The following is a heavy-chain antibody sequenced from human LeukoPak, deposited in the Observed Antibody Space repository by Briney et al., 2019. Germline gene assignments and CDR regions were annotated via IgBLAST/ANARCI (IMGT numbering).Heavy chain of an antibody. V-gene: IGHV3-66*01. Sequence: GGSLRLSCAVSGFTVTVNYMSWVRQAPGKGLEWVSIIYRSGSISYADSVKGRFIISRDSSTNTLSLQMTSLRAEDTAVYYCAADFYTSYHLGYWGQGTLVTVSS. CDR2: IYRSGSI. CDR3: AADFYTSYHLGY. D-gene: IGHD3-16*01. J-gene: IGHJ4*02. CDR1: GFTVTVNY.